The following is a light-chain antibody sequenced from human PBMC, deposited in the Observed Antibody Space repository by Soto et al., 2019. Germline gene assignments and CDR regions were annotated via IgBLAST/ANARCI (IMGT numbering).Light chain of an antibody. CDR1: SSDIGGYNY. CDR2: GVS. CDR3: NSYRSSVITVV. Sequence: QSALTQPASVSGSPGQSITISCTGTSSDIGGYNYVSWYQQHPGKAPKLLIYGVSNRPSGVSDRFSGSKSGNTASLTISGLQSEDEADYYCNSYRSSVITVVFGGGTKLTVL. V-gene: IGLV2-14*01. J-gene: IGLJ2*01.